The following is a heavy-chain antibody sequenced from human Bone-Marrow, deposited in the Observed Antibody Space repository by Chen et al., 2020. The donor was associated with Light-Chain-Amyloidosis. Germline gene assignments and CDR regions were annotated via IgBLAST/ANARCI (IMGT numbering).Heavy chain of an antibody. D-gene: IGHD5-12*01. J-gene: IGHJ4*02. V-gene: IGHV3-74*01. CDR2: INPDGTRV. Sequence: DGQLRESGGGLVHPGGPLGPSVAALGFPSGTPWMHWVRQAPGKGLVWVSRINPDGTRVDYADSVRGRFTISRDDAKSTVYLQMNSLRAEDTAVYYCSREFTGYDDYWGQGTLVTVSS. CDR3: SREFTGYDDY. CDR1: GFPSGTPW.